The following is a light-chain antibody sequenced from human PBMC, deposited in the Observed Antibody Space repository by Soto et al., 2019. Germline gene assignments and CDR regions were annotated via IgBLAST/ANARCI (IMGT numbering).Light chain of an antibody. Sequence: IQMTQSASSVTASVVDICAISFRASQSISGWLAWYQQKPGKAPKLLIYDVSSLESGVPSRFSGSGSGTEFTLAISSLQPDDFATYYCQQYNSYPWTFGQGTKVDIK. CDR2: DVS. CDR3: QQYNSYPWT. V-gene: IGKV1-5*01. J-gene: IGKJ1*01. CDR1: QSISGW.